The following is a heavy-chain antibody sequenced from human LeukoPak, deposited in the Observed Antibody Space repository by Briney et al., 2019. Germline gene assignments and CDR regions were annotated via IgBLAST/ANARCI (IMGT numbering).Heavy chain of an antibody. CDR1: GYTFSAYY. J-gene: IGHJ6*03. CDR3: ARGHQGYYHYMDV. CDR2: VNPNSGGT. Sequence: WASATVSFKASGYTFSAYYLHWVRQAPGQGLEWMGWVNPNSGGTNYAQNYQGRVTMTRDTSISTAYMELSRLRPDDTAVFYCARGHQGYYHYMDVWGKGTTVTVSS. D-gene: IGHD2-2*01. V-gene: IGHV1-2*02.